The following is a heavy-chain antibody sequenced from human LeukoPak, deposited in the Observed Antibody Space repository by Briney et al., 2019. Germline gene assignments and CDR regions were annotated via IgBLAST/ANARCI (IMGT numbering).Heavy chain of an antibody. Sequence: SVKVSCKASGGTFISYAISWVRQAPGQGLDWMGGIIPIFGTANYAQKFQGRVTITTDESTSTAYMELSSLRSEDTAVYYCARGSWITDYYYYMDVWGKGTTVTVSS. V-gene: IGHV1-69*05. J-gene: IGHJ6*03. D-gene: IGHD3-10*01. CDR3: ARGSWITDYYYYMDV. CDR1: GGTFISYA. CDR2: IIPIFGTA.